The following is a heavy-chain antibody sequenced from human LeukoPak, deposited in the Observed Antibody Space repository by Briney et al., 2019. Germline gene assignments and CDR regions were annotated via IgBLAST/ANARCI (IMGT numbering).Heavy chain of an antibody. V-gene: IGHV1-69*05. J-gene: IGHJ4*02. CDR2: IIPIFGTA. CDR3: AREPYSYGPFDY. D-gene: IGHD5-18*01. CDR1: GGTFSSYA. Sequence: SVKVPCKASGGTFSSYAISWVRQAPGQGLEWMGGIIPIFGTANYAQKFQGRVTITTDESTSTAYMELSSLRSEDTAVYYCAREPYSYGPFDYWGQGTLVTVSS.